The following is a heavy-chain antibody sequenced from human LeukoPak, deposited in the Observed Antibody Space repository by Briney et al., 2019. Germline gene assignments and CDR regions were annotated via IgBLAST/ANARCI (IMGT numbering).Heavy chain of an antibody. J-gene: IGHJ4*02. CDR3: VGVAHDIVVVPLTMPPYFFDY. CDR2: IYYSGST. V-gene: IGHV4-39*07. CDR1: GDFISGSSHY. D-gene: IGHD2-15*01. Sequence: SETLSLTCSVSGDFISGSSHYWGWIRQPPGKGLEWIGNIYYSGSTYYNPSLKSRVTISVDTSKNHFSLELSSVTAADTAVYYCVGVAHDIVVVPLTMPPYFFDYWGQGTLVSVSS.